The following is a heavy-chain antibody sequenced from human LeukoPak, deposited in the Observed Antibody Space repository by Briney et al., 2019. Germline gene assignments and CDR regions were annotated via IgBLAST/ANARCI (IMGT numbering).Heavy chain of an antibody. D-gene: IGHD5-12*01. CDR1: EDTFSDYY. CDR2: VDPENGET. J-gene: IGHJ4*02. V-gene: IGHV1-69-2*01. CDR3: ATVERGYSAYASFYFDY. Sequence: ASVKVSCKASEDTFSDYYIHWVQQAPGKGLEWMGRVDPENGETKYAEKFQGRVTITADTSTDTAYMELNSLISDDTAVYCCATVERGYSAYASFYFDYWGRGTLVTVSS.